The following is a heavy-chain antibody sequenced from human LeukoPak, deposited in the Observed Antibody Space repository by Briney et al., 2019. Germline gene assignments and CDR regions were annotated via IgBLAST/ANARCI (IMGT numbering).Heavy chain of an antibody. V-gene: IGHV1-69*13. D-gene: IGHD3-22*01. CDR3: ARDPLPYYYDSSGYYHYFDY. Sequence: ASVKVSCKASGGTFSSYAISWVRQAPGQGLEWMGGIIPIFGTANYAQKFQGRVTITADESTSTAYMELSSLRSEDTAVYHCARDPLPYYYDSSGYYHYFDYWGQGTLVTVSS. J-gene: IGHJ4*02. CDR2: IIPIFGTA. CDR1: GGTFSSYA.